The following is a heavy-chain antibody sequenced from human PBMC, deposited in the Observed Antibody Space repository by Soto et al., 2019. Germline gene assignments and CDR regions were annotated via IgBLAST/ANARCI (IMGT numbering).Heavy chain of an antibody. J-gene: IGHJ6*02. D-gene: IGHD3-16*01. CDR3: ARMGDVPYYYYGMAV. V-gene: IGHV1-18*01. Sequence: QVQLVQSGAEVKKPGASVKVSCKASGYTFTSYGFSWVRQAPGQGLEWMGWINAYNGDTNYAQNLQGRVTMTTDTSTHTASMELRSLRSDDTAVYYCARMGDVPYYYYGMAVWGQGTTVTVSS. CDR2: INAYNGDT. CDR1: GYTFTSYG.